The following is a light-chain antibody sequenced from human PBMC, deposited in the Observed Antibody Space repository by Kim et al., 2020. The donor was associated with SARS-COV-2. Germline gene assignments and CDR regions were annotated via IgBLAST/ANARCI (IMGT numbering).Light chain of an antibody. V-gene: IGKV3-20*01. CDR2: GAS. CDR1: QSVSSTY. J-gene: IGKJ5*01. CDR3: QQYGSSPLLT. Sequence: EIVLTQSPGTLSLSPGERATLSCRASQSVSSTYLAWYQQKLGQAPTLLIYGASSRATGIPDRFSGSGSETDFTLTISRVEPEDFAVYYCQQYGSSPLLTFGQGTRLEIK.